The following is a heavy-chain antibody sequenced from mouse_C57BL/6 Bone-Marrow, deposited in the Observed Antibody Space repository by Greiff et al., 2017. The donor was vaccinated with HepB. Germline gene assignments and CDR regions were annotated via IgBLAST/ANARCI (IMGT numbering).Heavy chain of an antibody. J-gene: IGHJ4*01. D-gene: IGHD1-1*01. V-gene: IGHV1-42*01. Sequence: EVQLKESGPELVKPGASVKISCKASGYSFTGYYMNWVKQSPEKSLEWIGEINPSTGGTTYNQKFKAKATLTVDKSSSTAYMQLKSLTSEDSAVYYCAREWPIYYYLVGAMDYWGQGTSVTVSS. CDR3: AREWPIYYYLVGAMDY. CDR2: INPSTGGT. CDR1: GYSFTGYY.